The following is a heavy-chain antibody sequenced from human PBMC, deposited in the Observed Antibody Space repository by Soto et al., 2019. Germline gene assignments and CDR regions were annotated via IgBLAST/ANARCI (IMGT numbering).Heavy chain of an antibody. V-gene: IGHV3-30-3*01. Sequence: PGGSLRLSCAASGFTFSSYAMHWVRQAPGKGLEWVAVISYDGSNKYYADSVKGRFTISRDNSKNTPYLQMNSLRAEDTAVYYCAKEYYYDSSGYLYWYFDLSGRGTLVTVSS. CDR1: GFTFSSYA. J-gene: IGHJ2*01. CDR2: ISYDGSNK. D-gene: IGHD3-22*01. CDR3: AKEYYYDSSGYLYWYFDL.